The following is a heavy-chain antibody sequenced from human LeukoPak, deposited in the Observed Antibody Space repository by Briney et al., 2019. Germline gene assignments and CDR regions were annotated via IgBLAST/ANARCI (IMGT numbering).Heavy chain of an antibody. V-gene: IGHV4-34*01. CDR2: INHSGST. CDR3: ARAQLTGDPYFDY. D-gene: IGHD7-27*01. CDR1: GGSFSGYY. Sequence: KPSKTLSLTCAVYGGSFSGYYWSWIRQPPGKGLEWIGEINHSGSTNYNPSLKSRVTISVDTSKNQFSLKLSSVTAADTAVYYCARAQLTGDPYFDYWGQGTLVTVSS. J-gene: IGHJ4*02.